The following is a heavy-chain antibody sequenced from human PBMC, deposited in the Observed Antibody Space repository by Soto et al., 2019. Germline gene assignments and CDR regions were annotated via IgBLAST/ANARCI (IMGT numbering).Heavy chain of an antibody. J-gene: IGHJ4*02. V-gene: IGHV4-30-2*01. CDR3: ARVDYQYSIDY. Sequence: LQLQESGSRLVKSSQTLSLTCTVSVDSMPSGDYSWSWIRQPPGKGLEWLGYIYRTGNTHYSPYLKGRVSISQDSSKNQCSLEVTSVTAADTAVYYCARVDYQYSIDYGGQGTLVTVSS. D-gene: IGHD2-2*01. CDR2: IYRTGNT. CDR1: VDSMPSGDYS.